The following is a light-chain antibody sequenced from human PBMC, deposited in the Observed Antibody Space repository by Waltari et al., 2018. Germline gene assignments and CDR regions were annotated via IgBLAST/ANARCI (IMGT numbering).Light chain of an antibody. Sequence: QSALTQPPSASGSPGQSVTISCTGTSSDVGVYNYVSWYQQHPGKAPKLMIYEVSKRPEGVPSRVSGSKSGNTASLTVSGLQAEDEADYYCTSYASSNSVVFGGGTKLTVL. CDR2: EVS. V-gene: IGLV2-8*01. CDR1: SSDVGVYNY. CDR3: TSYASSNSVV. J-gene: IGLJ2*01.